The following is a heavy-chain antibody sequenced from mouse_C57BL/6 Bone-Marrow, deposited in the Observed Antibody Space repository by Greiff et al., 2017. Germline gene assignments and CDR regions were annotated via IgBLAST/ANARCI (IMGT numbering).Heavy chain of an antibody. V-gene: IGHV1-69*01. Sequence: QVQLPQPGAELVIPGASVKLSCKASGYTFTSYWMHWVKQRPGQGLEWIGEIAPSDSYTNYNQNFKGKSTLTVDKSSSTAYMQLSSLTSEDSAVYYCAKGDGYRFAYWGQGTLVTVSA. J-gene: IGHJ3*01. D-gene: IGHD2-3*01. CDR2: IAPSDSYT. CDR3: AKGDGYRFAY. CDR1: GYTFTSYW.